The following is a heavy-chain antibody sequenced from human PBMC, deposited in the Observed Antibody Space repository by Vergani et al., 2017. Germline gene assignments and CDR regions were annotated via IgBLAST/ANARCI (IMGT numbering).Heavy chain of an antibody. D-gene: IGHD2/OR15-2a*01. Sequence: QITLRESGPALVKPTQTLTVTCTFSGFSLNTPGVAVGWIRQPPGRALEWLGLIYWNEDQRYSPFLESRLTITKDTSKSQVVLTMTNLDPVDTATYYCARGRLSMPGVVMVHPFYFDYWGQGNLVTVSS. CDR2: IYWNEDQ. V-gene: IGHV2-5*01. CDR3: ARGRLSMPGVVMVHPFYFDY. J-gene: IGHJ4*02. CDR1: GFSLNTPGVA.